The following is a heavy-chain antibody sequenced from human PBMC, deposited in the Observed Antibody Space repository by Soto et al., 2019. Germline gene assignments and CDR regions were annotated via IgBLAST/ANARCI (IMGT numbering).Heavy chain of an antibody. CDR2: ISGSGGST. CDR3: AREYSSGWYAY. CDR1: GFTFSSYA. D-gene: IGHD6-19*01. J-gene: IGHJ4*02. Sequence: EVQLLESGGGLVQPGGSLRLSCAASGFTFSSYAMSWVRQAPGKGLEWVSAISGSGGSTYYADSVKGRFTISSDNSKNTLYLQMNSLRAEDRAVYYCAREYSSGWYAYWGQGTLVTVSS. V-gene: IGHV3-23*01.